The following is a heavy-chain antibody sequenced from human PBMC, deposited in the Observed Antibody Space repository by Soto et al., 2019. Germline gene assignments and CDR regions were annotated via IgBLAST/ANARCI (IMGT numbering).Heavy chain of an antibody. Sequence: GGSLRLSCAASGFTFSSYAMHWVRQAPGKGLEWVAVISYDGSNKYYADSVKGRFTISRDNSKNTLYLQMNSLRAEDTAVYYCARDGGGYCTNGVCYGSSWSYFDYWGQGTLVTVSS. CDR2: ISYDGSNK. J-gene: IGHJ4*02. V-gene: IGHV3-30-3*01. D-gene: IGHD2-8*01. CDR3: ARDGGGYCTNGVCYGSSWSYFDY. CDR1: GFTFSSYA.